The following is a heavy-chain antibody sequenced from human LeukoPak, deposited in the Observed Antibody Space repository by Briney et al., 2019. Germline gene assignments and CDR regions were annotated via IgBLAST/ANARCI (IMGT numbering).Heavy chain of an antibody. CDR3: ARDSGNYHYDMDV. CDR1: GYSFNSHH. J-gene: IGHJ6*02. Sequence: ASVKVSCKPSGYSFNSHHVHWVRQAPGQGLEWMGINFFHDGTTSNTQKFPGRLTMTRDTSASTVYMELSSLRSEDTAVYYCARDSGNYHYDMDVWGQGTTVIVFS. CDR2: NFFHDGTT. V-gene: IGHV1-46*02. D-gene: IGHD3-10*01.